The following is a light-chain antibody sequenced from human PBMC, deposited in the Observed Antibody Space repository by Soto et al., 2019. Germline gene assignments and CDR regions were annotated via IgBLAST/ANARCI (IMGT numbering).Light chain of an antibody. Sequence: DIQMTQSPSSLSASVGDRVTITCQATQGISNYLSWYQQRPGRAPKLLVYDASFLAPGVPSRFSGSGSGTDFTFTITSLQPEDVATYYCQQCDSLPLTFGGGTKVEIK. J-gene: IGKJ4*01. CDR2: DAS. V-gene: IGKV1-33*01. CDR1: QGISNY. CDR3: QQCDSLPLT.